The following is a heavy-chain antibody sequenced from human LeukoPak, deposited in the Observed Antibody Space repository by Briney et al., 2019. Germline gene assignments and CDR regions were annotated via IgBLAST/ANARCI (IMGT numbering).Heavy chain of an antibody. CDR3: ESGYCTGGSCSLIEY. CDR2: ISYNGNTK. J-gene: IGHJ4*02. D-gene: IGHD2-15*01. Sequence: QPGGSLRLSCAASGFTFSSYSMHWVRQAPDKGLEWVAVISYNGNTKYYADSVKGRFTISRDNSKNTLYLEMNSLRTEDTAVYYCESGYCTGGSCSLIEYWGQGTLVTVSS. CDR1: GFTFSSYS. V-gene: IGHV3-30-3*01.